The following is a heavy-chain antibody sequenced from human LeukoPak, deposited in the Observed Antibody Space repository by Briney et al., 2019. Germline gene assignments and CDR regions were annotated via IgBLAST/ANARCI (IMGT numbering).Heavy chain of an antibody. CDR1: GFTFSDYY. J-gene: IGHJ5*02. CDR2: ISSSSSYT. CDR3: VRGSSGTVVRGVSWAWFDP. D-gene: IGHD3-10*01. Sequence: GGSLRLSCAASGFTFSDYYMSWIRQAPGKGLDWVSHISSSSSYTNYADSVKGRFTISRDNAKNSLYLQMNSLRAEDTAVYYCVRGSSGTVVRGVSWAWFDPWGQGTLVSVSS. V-gene: IGHV3-11*05.